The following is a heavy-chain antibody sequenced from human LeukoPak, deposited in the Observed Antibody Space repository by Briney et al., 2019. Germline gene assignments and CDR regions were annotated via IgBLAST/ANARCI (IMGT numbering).Heavy chain of an antibody. D-gene: IGHD6-19*01. V-gene: IGHV1-18*01. J-gene: IGHJ4*02. Sequence: ASVKVSCKASGYTFTSYGISWVRQAPGQGLEWMGWISAYNGNTNYAQKLQGRVTMTTDTSTSIAYMELRSLRSDDTAVYYCARDLKRGYSSGRYSWGTGSSNDYWGQGTLVTVSS. CDR3: ARDLKRGYSSGRYSWGTGSSNDY. CDR1: GYTFTSYG. CDR2: ISAYNGNT.